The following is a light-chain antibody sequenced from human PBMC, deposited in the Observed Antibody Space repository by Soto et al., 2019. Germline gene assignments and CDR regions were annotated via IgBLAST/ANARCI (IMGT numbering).Light chain of an antibody. CDR3: QQYGSSRFT. Sequence: EIGLTQSPGPLSLSPGEIATLSCRAIQSISSSYLAWYQQKPGQAPRLLVYGASSRATGIPDRFSGSGSGTDFTLTISRLEPEDFAVYYCQQYGSSRFTFGPGTKVDIK. CDR1: QSISSSY. J-gene: IGKJ3*01. V-gene: IGKV3-20*01. CDR2: GAS.